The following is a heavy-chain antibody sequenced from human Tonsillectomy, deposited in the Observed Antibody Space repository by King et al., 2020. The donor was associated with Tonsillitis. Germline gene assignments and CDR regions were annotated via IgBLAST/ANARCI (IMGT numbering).Heavy chain of an antibody. Sequence: QLVQSGAAVKKPGASVTVSCKASGYTFTSYDINLVRQATGQGLEWMGWMNPNSGNTGYAQRFQGRVTMTPNTSISTAYMELNSLRSEDTAVYYCTRGSYSGSYLFDPWGQGTLVTVSS. CDR1: GYTFTSYD. CDR3: TRGSYSGSYLFDP. CDR2: MNPNSGNT. D-gene: IGHD1-26*01. J-gene: IGHJ5*02. V-gene: IGHV1-8*01.